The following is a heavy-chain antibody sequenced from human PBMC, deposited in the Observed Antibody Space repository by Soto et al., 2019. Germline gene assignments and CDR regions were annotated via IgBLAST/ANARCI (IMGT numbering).Heavy chain of an antibody. D-gene: IGHD3-10*01. V-gene: IGHV4-59*01. J-gene: IGHJ4*02. CDR2: IYYTGTT. Sequence: QVQLQESGPGLIKPSETLFVTCSVSGTSIRGYYWTWIRQPPGKGLEWIGYIYYTGTTKYNPSLKSRVTISVDTSKNQFSLRLNSVTAADTAVYYCAREVSSFGSNHFDSWGQGALVTVSS. CDR3: AREVSSFGSNHFDS. CDR1: GTSIRGYY.